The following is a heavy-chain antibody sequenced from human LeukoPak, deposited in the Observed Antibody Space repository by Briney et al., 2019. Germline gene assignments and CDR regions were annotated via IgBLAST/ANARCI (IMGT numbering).Heavy chain of an antibody. J-gene: IGHJ5*02. D-gene: IGHD3-3*02. Sequence: GGSLRLSCAASGFTFSSYWMHWVRQAPGKGLVWVSRINSDGSSTSYADSVKGRFTISRDNAKNTLYLQMNSLRAEDTAVYYCARDPHSHFWSGYRGNWFDPWGQGTPVTVSS. CDR3: ARDPHSHFWSGYRGNWFDP. CDR1: GFTFSSYW. CDR2: INSDGSST. V-gene: IGHV3-74*01.